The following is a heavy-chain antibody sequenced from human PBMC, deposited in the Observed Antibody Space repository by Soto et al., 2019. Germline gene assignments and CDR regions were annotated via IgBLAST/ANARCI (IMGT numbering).Heavy chain of an antibody. CDR3: AADGSGLEY. V-gene: IGHV4-30-4*01. CDR1: GGSINNGDFY. Sequence: SETLSLTCTVSGGSINNGDFYWTWIRQPPGKGLEWIGYMYYSESSYYNPSLKSRVTISLDTSKNQFSLKLSSVTATDTAVYYCAADGSGLEYWGPGTLVTVSS. J-gene: IGHJ4*02. CDR2: MYYSESS. D-gene: IGHD3-10*01.